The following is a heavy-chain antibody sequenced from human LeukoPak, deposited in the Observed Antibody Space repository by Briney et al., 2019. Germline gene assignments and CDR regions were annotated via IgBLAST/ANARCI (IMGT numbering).Heavy chain of an antibody. V-gene: IGHV3-7*02. CDR1: GFTFSSYW. Sequence: GGSLRLSCAASGFTFSSYWMSWVRQAPGKGLEWVANIKQDGSEKYYVDSVKGRFTISRDNSKNTLYLQMNSLRAEDTAVYYCARGKAVAGSYYFDYWGQGTLVTVSS. CDR2: IKQDGSEK. CDR3: ARGKAVAGSYYFDY. J-gene: IGHJ4*02. D-gene: IGHD6-19*01.